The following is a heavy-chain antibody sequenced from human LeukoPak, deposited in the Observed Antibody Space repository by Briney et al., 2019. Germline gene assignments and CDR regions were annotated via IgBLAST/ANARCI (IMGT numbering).Heavy chain of an antibody. CDR1: GYSVSAGYY. D-gene: IGHD1-1*01. Sequence: SETLSLTCAVSGYSVSAGYYWGWIRPSPGKGLEWIGSISHRGTTYHNPSLKSRIIISLDTSKNQFSLSLTSVTAADTATYYCTREQAGTIVDDWGQGPLVTVSS. V-gene: IGHV4-38-2*02. J-gene: IGHJ4*02. CDR2: ISHRGTT. CDR3: TREQAGTIVDD.